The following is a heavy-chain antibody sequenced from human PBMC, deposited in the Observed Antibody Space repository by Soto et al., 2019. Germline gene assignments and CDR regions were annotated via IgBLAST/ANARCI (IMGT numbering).Heavy chain of an antibody. CDR1: GYTFTGYY. Sequence: ASVKVSCKASGYTFTGYYMHWVRQAPGQGLEWMGWINPNSGGTNYAQKSQGWVTMTRDTSIGTAYMELSRLRSDDTAVYYCARAAIVVVPAASYYYYGMDVWGQGTTVTVSS. J-gene: IGHJ6*02. D-gene: IGHD2-2*01. CDR3: ARAAIVVVPAASYYYYGMDV. V-gene: IGHV1-2*04. CDR2: INPNSGGT.